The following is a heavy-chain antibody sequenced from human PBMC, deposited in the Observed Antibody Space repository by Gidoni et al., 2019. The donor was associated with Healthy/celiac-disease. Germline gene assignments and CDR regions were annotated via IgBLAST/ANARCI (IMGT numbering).Heavy chain of an antibody. CDR1: GFTFSNAW. J-gene: IGHJ4*02. Sequence: EVQLVESGGGLVKPGGSLRLSCAASGFTFSNAWMSWVRQAPGKGLEWVGRIKSKTDGGTTDYAAPVKGRFTISRDDSKNTLYLQMNSLKTEDTAVYYCTTDMNYRYYDSSGYLHWGQGTLVTVSS. CDR2: IKSKTDGGTT. V-gene: IGHV3-15*01. D-gene: IGHD3-22*01. CDR3: TTDMNYRYYDSSGYLH.